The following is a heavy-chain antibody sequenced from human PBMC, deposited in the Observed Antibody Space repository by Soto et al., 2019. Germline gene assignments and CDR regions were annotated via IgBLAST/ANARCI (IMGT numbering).Heavy chain of an antibody. Sequence: GGSLRLSCSASGFTFSSYAMHWVRQAPGKGLESVSAISSNGGSTYYADSVKGRFTISRDNSKNTLYLQMSSLRAEDTAVYYCVKGDIVATYRIGPPLPFDYWGQGTLVTVSS. D-gene: IGHD5-12*01. CDR3: VKGDIVATYRIGPPLPFDY. CDR2: ISSNGGST. V-gene: IGHV3-64D*08. CDR1: GFTFSSYA. J-gene: IGHJ4*02.